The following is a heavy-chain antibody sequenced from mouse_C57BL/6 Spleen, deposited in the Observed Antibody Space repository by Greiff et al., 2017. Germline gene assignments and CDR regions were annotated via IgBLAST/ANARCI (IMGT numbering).Heavy chain of an antibody. J-gene: IGHJ4*01. CDR1: GYTFTSYW. CDR2: IYPGSGST. V-gene: IGHV1-55*01. Sequence: QVQLQQPGAELVKPGASVKMSCKASGYTFTSYWITWVKQRPGQGLEWIGDIYPGSGSTNYNEKFKSKATLTVDTSYSTAYMQLSSLTSEDSAVYYCARQDYSNYNLAMDYWGQGTSVTVSS. D-gene: IGHD2-5*01. CDR3: ARQDYSNYNLAMDY.